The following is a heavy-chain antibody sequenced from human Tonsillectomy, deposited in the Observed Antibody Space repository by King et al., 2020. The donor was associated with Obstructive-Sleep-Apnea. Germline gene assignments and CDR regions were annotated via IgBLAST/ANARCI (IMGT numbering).Heavy chain of an antibody. V-gene: IGHV3-30*01. CDR1: GFTLSSYA. J-gene: IGHJ4*02. D-gene: IGHD3-22*01. CDR3: ARDGGYYDSSGYFDY. CDR2: LSYDGRNK. Sequence: QLVQSGGGVVQPGRSLRLSCADSGFTLSSYAMHWVRQAPGKGLVWVAGLSYDGRNKYYADSVKGRFTISRDNSKNTLYLQMNSLRAEDTAVYYCARDGGYYDSSGYFDYWGQGTLVTVSS.